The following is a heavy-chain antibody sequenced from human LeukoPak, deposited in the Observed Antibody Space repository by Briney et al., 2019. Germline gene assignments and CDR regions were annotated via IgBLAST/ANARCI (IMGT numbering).Heavy chain of an antibody. CDR2: IWYDGNNK. CDR3: ARDRNNYFEY. Sequence: GGSLRLSCAASGFTFSSYGMHWVRQAPGKGLECVAFIWYDGNNKYYADSVKGRFTISRDNSKNTLYLQMNSLRAEDTAVYYCARDRNNYFEYWGQGTLVTVSS. V-gene: IGHV3-33*01. CDR1: GFTFSSYG. J-gene: IGHJ4*02.